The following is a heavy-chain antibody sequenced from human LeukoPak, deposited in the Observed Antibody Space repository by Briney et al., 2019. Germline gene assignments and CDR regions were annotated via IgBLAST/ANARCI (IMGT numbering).Heavy chain of an antibody. D-gene: IGHD6-19*01. J-gene: IGHJ4*02. Sequence: SETLSLTCTVSGGSISSSNRWSWVRQPPGKGPEWIGEIYHSGSTNYNPSLKSRVTISVDKSKNQFSLKLSSVTAADTAVYYCARAEDQWLVLLDYWGQGTLVTVSS. V-gene: IGHV4-4*02. CDR3: ARAEDQWLVLLDY. CDR1: GGSISSSNR. CDR2: IYHSGST.